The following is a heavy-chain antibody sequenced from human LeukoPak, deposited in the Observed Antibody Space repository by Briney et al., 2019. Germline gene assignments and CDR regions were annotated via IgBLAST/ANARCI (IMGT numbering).Heavy chain of an antibody. CDR1: GYTFTSYD. CDR2: INPNSGGT. CDR3: ARGSDYGSGSVLIDY. V-gene: IGHV1-2*02. Sequence: GASVKVSCKASGYTFTSYDINWVRQAPGQGLEWMGWINPNSGGTNYAQKFQGRVTMTRDTSISTAYMELSRLRSDDTAVYYCARGSDYGSGSVLIDYWGQGTLVTVSS. J-gene: IGHJ4*02. D-gene: IGHD3-10*01.